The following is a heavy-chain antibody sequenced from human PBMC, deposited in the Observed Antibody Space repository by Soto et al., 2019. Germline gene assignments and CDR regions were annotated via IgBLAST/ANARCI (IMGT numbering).Heavy chain of an antibody. CDR1: GGSLSSYY. J-gene: IGHJ5*02. Sequence: SDTLSLTCTVSGGSLSSYYWSWIRQPPGKGLEWIGYIYYSGSTTYNPSLKSRVTISVDTSKNQFSLKLSSVTAADTAVYYCARLVAVAGYWFDPWGQGTLVTVSS. CDR3: ARLVAVAGYWFDP. CDR2: IYYSGST. V-gene: IGHV4-59*01. D-gene: IGHD6-19*01.